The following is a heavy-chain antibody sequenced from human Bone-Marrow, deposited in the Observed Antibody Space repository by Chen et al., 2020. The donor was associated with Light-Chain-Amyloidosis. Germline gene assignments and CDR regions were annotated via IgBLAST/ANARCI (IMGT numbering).Heavy chain of an antibody. CDR2: IYPDDSDA. V-gene: IGHV5-51*01. D-gene: IGHD5-12*01. CDR1: GYTFPNYW. Sequence: EVQLEQXGXXXKKPGESLKISCKGSGYTFPNYWIGWVRQMPGKGLEWMGVIYPDDSDARYSPSFEGQVTISADKSITTAYLQWRSLKASDTAMYYCARRRDGYNFDYWGQGTLVTVSS. CDR3: ARRRDGYNFDY. J-gene: IGHJ4*02.